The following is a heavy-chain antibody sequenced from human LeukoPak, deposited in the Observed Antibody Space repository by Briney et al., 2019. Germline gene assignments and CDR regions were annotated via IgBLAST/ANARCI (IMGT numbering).Heavy chain of an antibody. CDR2: IYTSGST. V-gene: IGHV4-4*07. CDR1: GGSISSYY. CDR3: ASDSGWYTPFDY. J-gene: IGHJ4*02. Sequence: SETLSLTCTVSGGSISSYYWSWLRQPAGQGLEWIGRIYTSGSTNYNPSLKSRVTMSVDTSKNQFSLKLSSVTAADTAVYYCASDSGWYTPFDYWGQGTLVTVSS. D-gene: IGHD6-19*01.